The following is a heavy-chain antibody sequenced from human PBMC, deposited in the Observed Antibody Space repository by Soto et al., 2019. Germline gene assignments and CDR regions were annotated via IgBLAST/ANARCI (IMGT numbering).Heavy chain of an antibody. D-gene: IGHD2-15*01. CDR3: AQSQLLPEDVYNI. V-gene: IGHV4-59*01. CDR2: IHYSGRT. Sequence: QVQLQESGPGLVKPSETLSLPCAVPGAPFIIYYWTGLRQPPGKGLEWIGYIHYSGRTEYTTSLKSRVTISLDTSKSHFSLTLTSATAADTAVYYCAQSQLLPEDVYNIWGQGTMVTVSS. J-gene: IGHJ3*02. CDR1: GAPFIIYY.